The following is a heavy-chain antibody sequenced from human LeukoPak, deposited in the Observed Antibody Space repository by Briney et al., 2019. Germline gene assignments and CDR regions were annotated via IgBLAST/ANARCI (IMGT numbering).Heavy chain of an antibody. CDR3: TLDYGDYVPYYYYMDV. D-gene: IGHD4-17*01. CDR2: IKSKTDGGTT. J-gene: IGHJ6*03. CDR1: GFTFSNAW. V-gene: IGHV3-15*01. Sequence: GGSLRLSCAASGFTFSNAWMSWVRQAPGKGLEWVGRIKSKTDGGTTDYAAPVKGRFTISRDDSKNTLYLQMNSLKTEDTAVYYCTLDYGDYVPYYYYMDVWGKGTTVTVSS.